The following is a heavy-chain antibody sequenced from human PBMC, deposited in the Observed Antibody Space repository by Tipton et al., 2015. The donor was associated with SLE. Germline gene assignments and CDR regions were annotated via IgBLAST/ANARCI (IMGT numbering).Heavy chain of an antibody. CDR1: GYTFTSYY. Sequence: QSGPEVKKPGASVKVSCKASGYTFTSYYMHWVRQAPGQGLEWMGIINPSGGSTSYAQKFQGRVTMTRDTSTSTVYMELSSLRSEDTAVYYCARADYGGNSEGYGMDVWGQGTTVTVSS. D-gene: IGHD4-23*01. J-gene: IGHJ6*02. CDR3: ARADYGGNSEGYGMDV. V-gene: IGHV1-46*01. CDR2: INPSGGST.